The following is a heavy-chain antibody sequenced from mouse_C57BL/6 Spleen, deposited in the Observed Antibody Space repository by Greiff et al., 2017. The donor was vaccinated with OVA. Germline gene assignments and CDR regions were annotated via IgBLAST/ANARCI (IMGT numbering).Heavy chain of an antibody. D-gene: IGHD1-1*01. J-gene: IGHJ4*01. V-gene: IGHV2-6-1*01. Sequence: VQGVESGPGLVAPSQSLSITCTVSGFSLTSYGVHWVRQPPGKGLEWLVVIWSDGSTTYNSALKSRLSISKDNSKSQVFLKMNSLQTDDTAMYYCARHPVYGSSYFYAMDYWGQGTSVTVSS. CDR3: ARHPVYGSSYFYAMDY. CDR2: IWSDGST. CDR1: GFSLTSYG.